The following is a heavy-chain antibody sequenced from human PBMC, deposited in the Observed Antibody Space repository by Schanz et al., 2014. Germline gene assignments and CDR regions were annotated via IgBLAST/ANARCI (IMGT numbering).Heavy chain of an antibody. J-gene: IGHJ4*02. CDR3: ARSNYYDNSDYYNSFDY. CDR1: GGTFSTYT. V-gene: IGHV1-69*02. CDR2: INLSGGST. D-gene: IGHD3-22*01. Sequence: QLQLVQSGAEVKKPGSSVKVSCKLSGGTFSTYTISWVRQAPGQGLEWMGIINLSGGSTNNAQKFQGRVTNTADKSTSTAYMDLSSLRPEDTAVYYCARSNYYDNSDYYNSFDYWGQGTLVTVSS.